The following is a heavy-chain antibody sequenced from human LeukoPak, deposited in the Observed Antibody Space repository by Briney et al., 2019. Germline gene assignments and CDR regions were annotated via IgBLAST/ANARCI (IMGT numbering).Heavy chain of an antibody. D-gene: IGHD6-13*01. CDR1: GFIFSNYE. Sequence: GGSLRLSCVASGFIFSNYEMNWVRQTPGKGLEWVSYISDHGKSRNYVDSVKGRFTISRDNAKNSLYLQMNSLRVEDMAIYFCARARIAAPLLDYWGQGTLVTVSS. CDR2: ISDHGKSR. J-gene: IGHJ4*02. V-gene: IGHV3-48*03. CDR3: ARARIAAPLLDY.